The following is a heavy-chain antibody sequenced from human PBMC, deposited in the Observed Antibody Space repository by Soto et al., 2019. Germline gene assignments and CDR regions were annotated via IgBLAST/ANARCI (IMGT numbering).Heavy chain of an antibody. V-gene: IGHV4-4*07. J-gene: IGHJ6*02. CDR1: WGSISSYY. Sequence: PSETLSLTCTVSWGSISSYYWSWIRQPAGKGLEWIGRIYTSGSTNYNPSLKSRVTMPVDTSKNQFSLKLSSVTAADTAVYYCARDRRKDYYYGMDVWGQGITVTVSS. CDR3: ARDRRKDYYYGMDV. CDR2: IYTSGST.